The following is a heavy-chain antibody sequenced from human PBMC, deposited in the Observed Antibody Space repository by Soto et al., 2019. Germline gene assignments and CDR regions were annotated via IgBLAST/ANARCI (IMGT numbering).Heavy chain of an antibody. CDR2: IQQDGSEK. Sequence: EVQLVESGGGLVQPGGSLKLSCTASGFTFSDSPMHWVRQASGKGLEWVANIQQDGSEKYYVDSVKGRFTISRDNAKNSLYLQMNSLRAEDTAVYYCARDLPGYCTTTDCYSYFDYWGQGTLVTVSS. CDR1: GFTFSDSP. CDR3: ARDLPGYCTTTDCYSYFDY. V-gene: IGHV3-7*05. D-gene: IGHD2-2*02. J-gene: IGHJ4*02.